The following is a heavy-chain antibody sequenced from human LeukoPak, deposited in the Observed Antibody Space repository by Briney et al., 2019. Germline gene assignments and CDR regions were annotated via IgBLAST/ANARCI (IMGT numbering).Heavy chain of an antibody. J-gene: IGHJ3*02. CDR2: INHSGST. CDR1: GGSFSGYY. D-gene: IGHD3-9*01. Sequence: SETLSLTCAVYGGSFSGYYWSWIRQPPGKGLEWIGEINHSGSTNYNPSLKSRVTISVDTSKNQFSLKLSSVTAADTAVYYCASTGYFDWLFHDAFDIWGQGTMVTVSS. CDR3: ASTGYFDWLFHDAFDI. V-gene: IGHV4-34*01.